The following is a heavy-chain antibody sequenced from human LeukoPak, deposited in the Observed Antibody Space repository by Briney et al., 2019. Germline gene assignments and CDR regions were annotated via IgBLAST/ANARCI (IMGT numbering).Heavy chain of an antibody. J-gene: IGHJ5*02. D-gene: IGHD6-19*01. CDR3: ARRPGIAVAGTFYWFDP. CDR1: GGSISSYY. CDR2: ISYSGST. V-gene: IGHV4-59*12. Sequence: SETLSLTCTVSGGSISSYYWSWIRQPPGKGLEYIGYISYSGSTNYNPSLKSRITISVDTSKNQFSLKLSSVTAADTAVYYCARRPGIAVAGTFYWFDPWGQGTLVTVSS.